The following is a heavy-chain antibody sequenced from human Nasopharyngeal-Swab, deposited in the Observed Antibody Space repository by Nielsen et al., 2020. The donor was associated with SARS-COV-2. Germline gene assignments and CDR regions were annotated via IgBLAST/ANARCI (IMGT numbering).Heavy chain of an antibody. CDR1: GFTFSSYA. Sequence: GGSLRLSCAASGFTFSSYAMSWVRQAPGKGLEWVSVIYSGGSSTYYADSVKGRFTISRDNSKNTLYLQMNSLRAEDTAVYYCAKGEGSSSWINYYYYYYGMDVWSQGTTVTVSS. V-gene: IGHV3-23*03. D-gene: IGHD6-13*01. CDR2: IYSGGSST. J-gene: IGHJ6*02. CDR3: AKGEGSSSWINYYYYYYGMDV.